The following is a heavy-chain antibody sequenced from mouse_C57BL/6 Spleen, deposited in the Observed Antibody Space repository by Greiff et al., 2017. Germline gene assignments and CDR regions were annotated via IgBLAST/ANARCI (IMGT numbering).Heavy chain of an antibody. J-gene: IGHJ2*01. Sequence: EVKLMESGAELVRPGASVKLSCTASGFNIKDDYMHWVKQRPEQGLEWIGWIDPENGDTEYASKFQGKATITADTSSNTAYLQLSSLTSEDTAVYYCTTGYGYTFDYWGQGTTLTVSS. CDR2: IDPENGDT. D-gene: IGHD2-2*01. V-gene: IGHV14-4*01. CDR1: GFNIKDDY. CDR3: TTGYGYTFDY.